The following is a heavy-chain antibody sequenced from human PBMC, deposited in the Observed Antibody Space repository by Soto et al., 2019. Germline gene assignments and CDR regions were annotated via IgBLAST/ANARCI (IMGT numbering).Heavy chain of an antibody. CDR1: GFIFSSYT. CDR3: ARAHSGSYHEFDY. Sequence: LSLSCAASGFIFSSYTMHWVRQAPGKGLEWVGVITYDGSNQYYADSVKGRFTISRDNSRNMLFLQMNSLRPDDTAVYYCARAHSGSYHEFDYWGQGTLVNVSS. CDR2: ITYDGSNQ. J-gene: IGHJ4*02. V-gene: IGHV3-30-3*01. D-gene: IGHD1-26*01.